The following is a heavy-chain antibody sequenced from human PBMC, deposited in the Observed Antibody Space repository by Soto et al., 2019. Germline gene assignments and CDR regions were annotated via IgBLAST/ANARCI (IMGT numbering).Heavy chain of an antibody. CDR1: GFTFSTYS. CDR2: VSSTSTYI. Sequence: EVQLVESGGGLVKPGGSLRLSCAASGFTFSTYSMNWVRLAPGKGLEWVSSVSSTSTYIYYADSLRGRFTISRDNAKKSLYLQINSLSAEDTAGYYWARDLQAGAFDIWGQGTMVTVSS. J-gene: IGHJ3*02. CDR3: ARDLQAGAFDI. V-gene: IGHV3-21*01.